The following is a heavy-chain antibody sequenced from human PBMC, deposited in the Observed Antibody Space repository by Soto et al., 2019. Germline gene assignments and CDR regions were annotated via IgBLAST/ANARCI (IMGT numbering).Heavy chain of an antibody. J-gene: IGHJ4*02. CDR1: GGSMSSYY. CDR3: AREGNLGRWLQPLDF. D-gene: IGHD5-12*01. V-gene: IGHV4-59*01. Sequence: SETLSLTCTVSGGSMSSYYWSWIRQPPGKGLEWIGNIHYNGNTKYNPSLKSRVTMSVDTSKNQFSLKLISVTAADTAKYFCAREGNLGRWLQPLDFWGQGTLVTVS. CDR2: IHYNGNT.